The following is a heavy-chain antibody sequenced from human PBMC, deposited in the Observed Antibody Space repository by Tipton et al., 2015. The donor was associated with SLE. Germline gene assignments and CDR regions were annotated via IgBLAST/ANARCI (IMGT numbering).Heavy chain of an antibody. Sequence: TLSLTCAVYGGSFSGYSWSWIRQPPGKGLEWIGEINHSGSTNYNPSLKSRVTISVDTSKNQFSLKLSSVTAADTAVYYCARGLNYYDSSGYYPFYYMDVWGKGTTVTVSS. D-gene: IGHD3-22*01. CDR2: INHSGST. CDR3: ARGLNYYDSSGYYPFYYMDV. CDR1: GGSFSGYS. V-gene: IGHV4-34*01. J-gene: IGHJ6*03.